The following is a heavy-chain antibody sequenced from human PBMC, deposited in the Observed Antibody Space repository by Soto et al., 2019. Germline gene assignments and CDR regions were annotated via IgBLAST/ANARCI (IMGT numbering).Heavy chain of an antibody. CDR2: VSAEDGST. V-gene: IGHV1-18*01. D-gene: IGHD2-2*01. CDR3: AKDPRKPRYSSRGGGLDP. Sequence: QAQLVQSGPEVKQPGASVKISCKASGYTFISYAISWVRQAPGQGLQWMGWVSAEDGSTNYAERNQGRIPKPPATPPNQAHREWGGRRNAAPAANYGAKDPRKPRYSSRGGGLDPWGQGTPVTVSS. J-gene: IGHJ5*02. CDR1: GYTFISYA.